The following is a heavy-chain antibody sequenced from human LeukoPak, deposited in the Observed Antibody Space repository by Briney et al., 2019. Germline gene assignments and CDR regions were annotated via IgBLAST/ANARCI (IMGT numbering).Heavy chain of an antibody. CDR2: IYPGDSDT. Sequence: GESLKISCKGSGYSFTSYWIGWVRQMPGKGLEWMGIIYPGDSDTRYSPSFQGQVTISADKSISTAYLQWSSLKASDTAMYYCARRSTPPYYYDSSGCLGAFDIWGQGPMVTVSS. CDR1: GYSFTSYW. J-gene: IGHJ3*02. V-gene: IGHV5-51*01. CDR3: ARRSTPPYYYDSSGCLGAFDI. D-gene: IGHD3-22*01.